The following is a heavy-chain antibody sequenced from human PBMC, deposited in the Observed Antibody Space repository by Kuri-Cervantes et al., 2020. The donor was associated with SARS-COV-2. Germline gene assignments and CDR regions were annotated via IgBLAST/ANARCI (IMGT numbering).Heavy chain of an antibody. CDR1: GFTFNRHP. CDR3: TRDQRSGNMDV. Sequence: GESLKISCAASGFTFNRHPMNWVRQAPGKGLEWVSYIHNSLDVIYYADSVSGRFTISRDNARNSLYLQMNSLRVDDTAVYYCTRDQRSGNMDVWGQGTTVTVSS. CDR2: IHNSLDVI. J-gene: IGHJ6*02. D-gene: IGHD4-23*01. V-gene: IGHV3-48*04.